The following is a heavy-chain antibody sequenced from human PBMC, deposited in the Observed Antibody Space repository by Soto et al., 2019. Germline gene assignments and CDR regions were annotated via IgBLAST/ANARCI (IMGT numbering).Heavy chain of an antibody. CDR3: ARDNEDFTIGRGYYYYMDV. CDR1: GFTFSDHY. V-gene: IGHV3-72*01. CDR2: TRNKANSYTT. D-gene: IGHD3-3*01. J-gene: IGHJ6*03. Sequence: GGSLRLSCAASGFTFSDHYMDWVRQAPGKGLEWVGRTRNKANSYTTEYAASVKGRFTISRDDSKNSLYLQMNSLKTEETAVYYCARDNEDFTIGRGYYYYMDVWGKGTTVTVSS.